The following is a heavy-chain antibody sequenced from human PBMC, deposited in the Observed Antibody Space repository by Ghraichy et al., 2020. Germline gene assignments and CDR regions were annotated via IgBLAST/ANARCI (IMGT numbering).Heavy chain of an antibody. Sequence: SETLSLTCTVSGGSVTNGTYYWSWIRQPPGKGLEWIGYIYHSGTTNYNSSLTSRVTISVDTSKNQFSLRLTSVTAADTAVYYCARTNPGLTTARAYYFGMDIWGQGTTVSVSS. CDR1: GGSVTNGTYY. CDR3: ARTNPGLTTARAYYFGMDI. D-gene: IGHD4-11*01. J-gene: IGHJ6*02. V-gene: IGHV4-61*01. CDR2: IYHSGTT.